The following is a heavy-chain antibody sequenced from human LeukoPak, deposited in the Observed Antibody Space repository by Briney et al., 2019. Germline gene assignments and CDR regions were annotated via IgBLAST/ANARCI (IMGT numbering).Heavy chain of an antibody. CDR3: AGREDYCGGDCFAFDI. CDR2: ISAYNGNT. CDR1: GYTFTSYG. D-gene: IGHD2-21*02. J-gene: IGHJ3*02. V-gene: IGHV1-18*01. Sequence: ASVKVSCKASGYTFTSYGISWVRQAPGQGLEWMGWISAYNGNTNYAQKLQGRVTMTTDTSTSTAYMELRSLRSDDTAVYYCAGREDYCGGDCFAFDIWGQGTMVTVSS.